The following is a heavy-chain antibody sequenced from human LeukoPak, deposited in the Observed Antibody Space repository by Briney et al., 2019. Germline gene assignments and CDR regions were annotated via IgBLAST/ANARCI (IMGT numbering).Heavy chain of an antibody. J-gene: IGHJ6*04. CDR3: ARDVGDV. Sequence: GGSLRLSCVSSGFTFSNYWMKWVRQAPGKGLEWVASINEDGSGKFSVGSVKDRITISRDNTRNSLDLQINSLTVEDTAIYYCARDVGDVWGTGTTVTVSS. V-gene: IGHV3-7*01. CDR2: INEDGSGK. CDR1: GFTFSNYW.